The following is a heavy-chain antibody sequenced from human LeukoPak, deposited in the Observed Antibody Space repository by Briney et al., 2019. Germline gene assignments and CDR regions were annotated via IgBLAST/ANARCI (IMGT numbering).Heavy chain of an antibody. CDR2: INPNSGGT. V-gene: IGHV1-2*02. CDR3: ARALDPHSYCSGGSCYSSLLSY. CDR1: GYTFTGYY. J-gene: IGHJ4*02. Sequence: ASVKVSCKASGYTFTGYYMHWVRQAPGQGLEWMGWINPNSGGTNYAQKFQGRVTMTRDTSISTAYMELSRLRSDDTAVYYCARALDPHSYCSGGSCYSSLLSYWGQGTLVTVSS. D-gene: IGHD2-15*01.